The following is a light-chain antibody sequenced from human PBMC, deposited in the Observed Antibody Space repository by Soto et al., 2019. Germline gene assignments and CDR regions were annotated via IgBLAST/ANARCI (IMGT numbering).Light chain of an antibody. CDR1: QSVSSY. J-gene: IGKJ2*01. CDR3: QQLITWPPYT. CDR2: DAS. Sequence: EIVLTQSPATLSLSPGERATLSCRASQSVSSYLAWYQQKPGQAPRLLIYDASNRATGIPARFSGSGSGTDFTLTISSLEAEDFAVYYCQQLITWPPYTFGQGTKLEIK. V-gene: IGKV3-11*01.